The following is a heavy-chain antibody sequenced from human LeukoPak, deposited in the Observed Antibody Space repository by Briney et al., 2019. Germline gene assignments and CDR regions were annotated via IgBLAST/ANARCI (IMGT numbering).Heavy chain of an antibody. CDR2: IFTSGST. J-gene: IGHJ6*03. CDR1: GGSISSYY. Sequence: PSETLSLTCTVSGGSISSYYWTWIRQPAGKGLEWIGRIFTSGSTNYNPFLKSRVTMSVDTSKNQFSLKLSSVTAADTAVYYCAKSPRVVPAAIWTDYYYYYMDVWGKGTTVTVSS. D-gene: IGHD2-2*01. V-gene: IGHV4-4*07. CDR3: AKSPRVVPAAIWTDYYYYYMDV.